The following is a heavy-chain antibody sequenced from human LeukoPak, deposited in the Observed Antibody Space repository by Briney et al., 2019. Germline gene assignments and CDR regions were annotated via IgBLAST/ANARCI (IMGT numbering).Heavy chain of an antibody. V-gene: IGHV3-30*18. D-gene: IGHD1-1*01. J-gene: IGHJ4*02. Sequence: GGSLRLSCAASGFTFSSYGMHWVRQAPGKGLEWVAVISYDGSNKYYADSVKGRFTISRDNSENTLHLQMNSLRAEDTAVYYCAKDLERTLDYWGQGTLVTVSS. CDR2: ISYDGSNK. CDR1: GFTFSSYG. CDR3: AKDLERTLDY.